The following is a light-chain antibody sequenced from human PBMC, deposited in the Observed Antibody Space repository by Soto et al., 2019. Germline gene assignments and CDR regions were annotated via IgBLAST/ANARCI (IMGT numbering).Light chain of an antibody. CDR3: SSYTTSGTPV. J-gene: IGLJ3*02. CDR1: SSDAGGYNY. CDR2: EVS. V-gene: IGLV2-14*01. Sequence: QSVLTQPASVSGSPGQTITISCTGTSSDAGGYNYLSWYQQHPGKAPKVMIYEVSNRPSGVSNRFSGSKSGNTASLTISGLQAEDEADYFCSSYTTSGTPVFGGGTKLTVL.